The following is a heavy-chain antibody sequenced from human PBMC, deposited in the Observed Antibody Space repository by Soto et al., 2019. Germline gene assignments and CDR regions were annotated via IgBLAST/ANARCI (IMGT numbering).Heavy chain of an antibody. CDR2: IVPILGIA. D-gene: IGHD6-19*01. CDR3: AISPDSSGWSSHYDS. V-gene: IGHV1-69*02. J-gene: IGHJ4*02. Sequence: QVQLVQSGAEVKKPGSSVKVSCKASGGTFTSYTFSWVRQAPGQGLEWMGRIVPILGIAQYTQRLQGRLTITADKSTSAPYMDLSSLRSEDTAIYYCAISPDSSGWSSHYDSWGQGTLVTVSS. CDR1: GGTFTSYT.